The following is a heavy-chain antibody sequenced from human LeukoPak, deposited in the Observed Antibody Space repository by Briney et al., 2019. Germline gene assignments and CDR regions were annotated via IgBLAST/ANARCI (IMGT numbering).Heavy chain of an antibody. Sequence: GGSLRLSCAASGFTFSSYAMSWVRQAPGKGLEWVSAISASGGSTYYADSVKGRFTISRDNAKNSLYLQMNSLRAEDTAVYYCAELGITMIGGVWGKGTTVTISS. CDR3: AELGITMIGGV. CDR2: ISASGGST. J-gene: IGHJ6*04. V-gene: IGHV3-23*01. D-gene: IGHD3-10*02. CDR1: GFTFSSYA.